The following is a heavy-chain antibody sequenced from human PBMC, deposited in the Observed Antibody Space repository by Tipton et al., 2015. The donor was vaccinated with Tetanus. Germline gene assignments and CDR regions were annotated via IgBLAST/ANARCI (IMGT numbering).Heavy chain of an antibody. D-gene: IGHD6-13*01. V-gene: IGHV4-31*03. CDR2: IYYSGST. J-gene: IGHJ5*02. CDR3: ARSSSSWGANNWCDP. CDR1: GGSISSGGYY. Sequence: TLSLTCTVSGGSISSGGYYWSWIRQHPGKGLEWIGYIYYSGSTYYNPSLKSRVTISVDTSKNQFSLKLSSVTAADTAVYYCARSSSSWGANNWCDPWGQGTLVTVSS.